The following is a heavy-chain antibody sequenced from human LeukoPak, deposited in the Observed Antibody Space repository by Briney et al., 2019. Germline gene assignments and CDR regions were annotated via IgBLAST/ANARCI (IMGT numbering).Heavy chain of an antibody. CDR2: MFPEGRT. D-gene: IGHD4-17*01. CDR1: GFSVNDNY. V-gene: IGHV3-53*01. CDR3: ARTNPVYGDYDY. Sequence: GGSLRLSCAVSGFSVNDNYMSWVRQAPGKGLQWVSVMFPEGRTYYADSVKGRFTISRDLARNTLLLQMHSLRADDTAVHYCARTNPVYGDYDYWGQGTLVTVS. J-gene: IGHJ4*02.